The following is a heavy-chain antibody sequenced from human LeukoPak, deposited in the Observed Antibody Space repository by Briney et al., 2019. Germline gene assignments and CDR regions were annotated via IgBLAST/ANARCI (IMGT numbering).Heavy chain of an antibody. J-gene: IGHJ6*02. CDR1: GGSFSGYY. D-gene: IGHD5-18*01. Sequence: SETLSLTCAVYGGSFSGYYWSWSRQPPGKGLEWIGEINHSGSTNYNPSLKSRVTISVDTSKNQFSLKLSSVTAADTAVYYCARIRYYYYYYYGMDVWGQGTTVTVSS. V-gene: IGHV4-34*01. CDR3: ARIRYYYYYYYGMDV. CDR2: INHSGST.